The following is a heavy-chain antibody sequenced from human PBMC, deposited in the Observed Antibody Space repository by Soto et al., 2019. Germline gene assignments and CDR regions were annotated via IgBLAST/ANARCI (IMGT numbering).Heavy chain of an antibody. CDR3: AKDRNGDYGRDFYY. CDR2: ISDSGGST. Sequence: GGSLRLSCAASGFTFTIYAMSWVRQAPGKGLEWVSAISDSGGSTYYAGSVKGRFTISRDNSKNTLYLQMNSLRAEDTAVYYCAKDRNGDYGRDFYYWGQGTLVTVSS. D-gene: IGHD4-17*01. J-gene: IGHJ4*02. V-gene: IGHV3-23*01. CDR1: GFTFTIYA.